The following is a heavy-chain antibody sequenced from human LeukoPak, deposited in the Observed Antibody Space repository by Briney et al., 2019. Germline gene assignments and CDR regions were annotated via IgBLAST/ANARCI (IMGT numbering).Heavy chain of an antibody. CDR1: GFTFDDYA. D-gene: IGHD6-19*01. CDR2: ISWNSGSI. CDR3: AKMPVSYSSGWSTFDY. Sequence: GGSLRLSCAASGFTFDDYAMHWVRHAPGKGLEWVSGISWNSGSIGYADSVKGRFTISRDNSKNTLYLQMNSLRAEDTAVYYCAKMPVSYSSGWSTFDYWGQGNLVSVSS. V-gene: IGHV3-9*01. J-gene: IGHJ4*02.